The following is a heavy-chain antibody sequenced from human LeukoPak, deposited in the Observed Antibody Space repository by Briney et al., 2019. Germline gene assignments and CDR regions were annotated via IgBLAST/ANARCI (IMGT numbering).Heavy chain of an antibody. CDR2: IYYTGTT. D-gene: IGHD5-12*01. V-gene: IGHV4-59*11. CDR1: GGSISGLH. CDR3: ARGRGYDSN. Sequence: SETLSLTCTVSGGSISGLHWSWIRQPPGKGLEWIGFIYYTGTTNYNPSLKSRVTISVDTSKNQFSLKLSSVTAADTAVYYCARGRGYDSNWGQGTLVTVSS. J-gene: IGHJ4*02.